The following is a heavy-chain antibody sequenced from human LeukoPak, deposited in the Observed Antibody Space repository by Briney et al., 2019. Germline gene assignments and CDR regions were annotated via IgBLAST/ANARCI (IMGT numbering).Heavy chain of an antibody. D-gene: IGHD2-21*01. CDR3: ARVMVDIVDMDV. CDR2: IKSKTDGGTT. CDR1: GFTSSNAW. Sequence: GGSLRLSCAASGFTSSNAWMSWVRQAPGKGLEWVGRIKSKTDGGTTDYAAPVKGRFTISRDDSKNTLYLQMNSLRAEDTAVYYCARVMVDIVDMDVWGKGTTVTVSS. V-gene: IGHV3-15*01. J-gene: IGHJ6*03.